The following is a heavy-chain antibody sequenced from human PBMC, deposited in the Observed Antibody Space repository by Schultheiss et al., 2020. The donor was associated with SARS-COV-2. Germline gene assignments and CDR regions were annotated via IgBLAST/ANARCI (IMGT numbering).Heavy chain of an antibody. J-gene: IGHJ6*03. V-gene: IGHV4-38-2*02. Sequence: SETLSLTCTVSGGSISSYYWSWIRQPPGKGLEWIGSIYHSGSTYYNPSLKSRVTISVDTSKNQFSLKLSSVTAADTAVYYCARGYDFCSGRYYYMDVWGKGTTVTVSS. D-gene: IGHD3-3*01. CDR3: ARGYDFCSGRYYYMDV. CDR1: GGSISSYY. CDR2: IYHSGST.